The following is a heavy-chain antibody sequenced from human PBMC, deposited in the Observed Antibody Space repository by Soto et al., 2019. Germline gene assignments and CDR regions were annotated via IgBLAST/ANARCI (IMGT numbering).Heavy chain of an antibody. CDR1: GFSFGTYS. CDR3: ARLYYDYV. J-gene: IGHJ6*02. CDR2: IDSDSDTI. V-gene: IGHV3-48*02. D-gene: IGHD5-12*01. Sequence: RRLSCAASGFSFGTYSMNWVRQAPGKGLEWVSYIDSDSDTIWYAESVKGRFTISRDNAKNLLYLQMNSLRDEDTAVYYCARLYYDYVWGQGTAVTVSS.